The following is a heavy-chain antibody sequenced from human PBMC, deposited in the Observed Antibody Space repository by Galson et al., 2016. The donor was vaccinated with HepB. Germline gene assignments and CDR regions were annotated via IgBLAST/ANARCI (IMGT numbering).Heavy chain of an antibody. CDR2: INYSGTT. V-gene: IGHV4-39*01. D-gene: IGHD2/OR15-2a*01. CDR1: GGSISSDMYY. Sequence: SETLSLTCYVSGGSISSDMYYGAWLRQPPGKGLEWIGAINYSGTTYYKASLKSRVTISVDTSKNQFYLRLNSVTAADTAVYYCARHHFCISTTNCQGDAFDIWGQGTMVTVSS. J-gene: IGHJ3*02. CDR3: ARHHFCISTTNCQGDAFDI.